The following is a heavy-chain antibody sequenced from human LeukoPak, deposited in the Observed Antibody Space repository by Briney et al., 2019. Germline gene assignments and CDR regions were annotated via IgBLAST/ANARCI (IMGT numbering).Heavy chain of an antibody. D-gene: IGHD5-24*01. CDR1: GGTLSSYA. CDR3: ARGVPIRDYYYYYMDV. J-gene: IGHJ6*03. V-gene: IGHV1-69*05. CDR2: IIPIFGTA. Sequence: GASEKISCKASGGTLSSYAISWVCQAPGQGLEWMGRIIPIFGTANYAQKFQGRVTITTDESTSTAYMELSSLRSEDTAVYYCARGVPIRDYYYYYMDVWGKGTTVTVSS.